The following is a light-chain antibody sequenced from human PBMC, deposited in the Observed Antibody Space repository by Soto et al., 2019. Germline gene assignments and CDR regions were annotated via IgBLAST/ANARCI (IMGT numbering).Light chain of an antibody. J-gene: IGLJ2*01. CDR2: DVS. CDR1: ISDIGDYKY. Sequence: QSALTQPASVSGSPGQSITISCTGSISDIGDYKYVSWYKHHPGKAPKLMIYDVSNRPSGVSHRFSGSKSGNTASLTISGLQAEDEADYYCSSYTTTNFVIFGGGTKVTVL. CDR3: SSYTTTNFVI. V-gene: IGLV2-14*03.